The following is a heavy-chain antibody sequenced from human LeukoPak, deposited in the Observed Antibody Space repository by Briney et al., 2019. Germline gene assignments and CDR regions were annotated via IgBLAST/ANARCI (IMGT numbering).Heavy chain of an antibody. Sequence: PGGSLRLSCAASGFTVSSNYMSWVRQAPGKGLEWVSVIYSGGSTYYADSVKGRFTISRDNSKNTLYLRMNSLRAEDTAVYYCARDRRDGYLYYFDSWGQGTLVIVSS. D-gene: IGHD5-24*01. CDR2: IYSGGST. CDR1: GFTVSSNY. J-gene: IGHJ4*02. CDR3: ARDRRDGYLYYFDS. V-gene: IGHV3-53*01.